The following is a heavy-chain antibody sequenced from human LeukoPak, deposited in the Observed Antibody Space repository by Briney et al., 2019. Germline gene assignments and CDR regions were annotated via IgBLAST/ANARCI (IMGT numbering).Heavy chain of an antibody. CDR1: GFTFSSYG. D-gene: IGHD3-16*01. CDR2: ISGSGHRT. J-gene: IGHJ4*02. V-gene: IGHV3-23*01. Sequence: LPGGTLRLSCAASGFTFSSYGVSWVRQAPGKGLEWVSGISGSGHRTYYADSVKGRFTISRDNSKSTLYLQMNSLRAEDTAVYYCAKDWGEYFDYVWGSFTSFDSWGQGTLVTVSS. CDR3: AKDWGEYFDYVWGSFTSFDS.